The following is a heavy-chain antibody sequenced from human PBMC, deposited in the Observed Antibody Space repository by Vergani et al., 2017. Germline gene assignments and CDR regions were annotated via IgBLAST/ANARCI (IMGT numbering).Heavy chain of an antibody. D-gene: IGHD1-1*01. Sequence: QVQLQESGPGLVKPSETLSLTCTVSGGSISSYYWSWIRQPPGKGLEWIGYIYYSGSTNYNPSLKSRVTISVDTSKNQFSLKLSSVTAADTAVYYCARAQLERSPGFYYYYMDVWGKGTTVTVSS. CDR3: ARAQLERSPGFYYYYMDV. J-gene: IGHJ6*03. V-gene: IGHV4-59*01. CDR1: GGSISSYY. CDR2: IYYSGST.